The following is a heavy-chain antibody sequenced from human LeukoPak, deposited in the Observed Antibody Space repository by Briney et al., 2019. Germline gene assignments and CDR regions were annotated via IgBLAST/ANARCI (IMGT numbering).Heavy chain of an antibody. CDR3: ATEDSRSGSYYDP. CDR1: GYIFTDYR. V-gene: IGHV1-2*06. Sequence: ASVKVSCKASGYIFTDYRLHWVRQAPGQGLEWMGRINPKSGDTNYAQKFQRRVTMTSDTSITTAYMELRRLKSDDTAFYFCATEDSRSGSYYDPWGQGTLVTVSS. J-gene: IGHJ4*01. D-gene: IGHD1-26*01. CDR2: INPKSGDT.